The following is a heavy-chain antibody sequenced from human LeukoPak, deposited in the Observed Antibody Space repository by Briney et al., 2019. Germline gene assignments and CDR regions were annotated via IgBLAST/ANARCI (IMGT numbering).Heavy chain of an antibody. CDR2: IFNSDPT. J-gene: IGHJ4*02. Sequence: GGSLTLSCSASGFNNCNIYMIWLPPAPEKGLEGWSIIFNSDPTYYADYVKGRFTISRDTSKNTLCMQMNSLRADDTAVYYCAKDLWFGFHYGADWGQGTLVTVSS. CDR3: AKDLWFGFHYGAD. D-gene: IGHD4/OR15-4a*01. V-gene: IGHV3-53*05. CDR1: GFNNCNIY.